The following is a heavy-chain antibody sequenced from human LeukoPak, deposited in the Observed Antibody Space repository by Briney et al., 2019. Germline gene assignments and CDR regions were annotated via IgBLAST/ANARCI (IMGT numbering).Heavy chain of an antibody. CDR1: GFTFSSYA. Sequence: GGSLRLSCAAPGFTFSSYAMSWVRQAPGKGLEWVSAISGSGGSTYYADSVKGRFTISRDNSKNTLYLQMNSLRAEDTAVYYCARVRAVTTGGFDYWGQGTLVTVSS. V-gene: IGHV3-23*01. D-gene: IGHD4-17*01. J-gene: IGHJ4*02. CDR3: ARVRAVTTGGFDY. CDR2: ISGSGGST.